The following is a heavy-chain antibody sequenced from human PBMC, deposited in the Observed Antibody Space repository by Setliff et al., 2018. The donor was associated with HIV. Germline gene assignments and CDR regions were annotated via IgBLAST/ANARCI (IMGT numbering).Heavy chain of an antibody. Sequence: ASVKVSCKASGDTLSIHPISWVRQAPGRGLDWMGGIIPAFGTANYAQKFQGRVTITTDESTTTVFMELTGLRSEDTAVYYCARDSEWGSYIFWTFDIWGQGTMVTVSS. D-gene: IGHD1-26*01. CDR2: IIPAFGTA. J-gene: IGHJ3*02. V-gene: IGHV1-69*05. CDR3: ARDSEWGSYIFWTFDI. CDR1: GDTLSIHP.